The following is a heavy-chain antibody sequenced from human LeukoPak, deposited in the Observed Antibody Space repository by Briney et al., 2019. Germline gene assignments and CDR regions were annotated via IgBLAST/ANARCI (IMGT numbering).Heavy chain of an antibody. CDR1: GYSISSGYY. CDR2: IYHSGST. J-gene: IGHJ6*02. Sequence: PSETLSLTCTVSGYSISSGYYWGWIRQPPGKGLEWIGSIYHSGSTYYNPSLKSRVTISVDTSKNQFSLKLSSVTAADTAVYYCARGRRGVQQPYYYGMDVWGQGTTVTVSS. V-gene: IGHV4-38-2*02. D-gene: IGHD3-10*01. CDR3: ARGRRGVQQPYYYGMDV.